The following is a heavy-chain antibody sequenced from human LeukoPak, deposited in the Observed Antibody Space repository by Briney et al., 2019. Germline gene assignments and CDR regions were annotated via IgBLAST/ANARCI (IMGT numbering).Heavy chain of an antibody. D-gene: IGHD2/OR15-2a*01. CDR3: AKDLIIGGIQN. V-gene: IGHV3-23*01. CDR1: RITFDNYA. CDR2: ISGSGGST. Sequence: TGGSLRLSCAASRITFDNYAMSWVRQAPGKGLEWVSVISGSGGSTYYADSVKGRFTISRDSSKNTMYMQMKSLRAEDTAVYYCAKDLIIGGIQNWGQGTLVTVSS. J-gene: IGHJ1*01.